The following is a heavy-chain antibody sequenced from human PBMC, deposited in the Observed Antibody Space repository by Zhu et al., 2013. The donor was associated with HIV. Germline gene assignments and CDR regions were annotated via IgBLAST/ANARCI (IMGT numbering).Heavy chain of an antibody. V-gene: IGHV1-18*01. CDR2: ISTYNGDT. CDR1: GYIFTTYG. D-gene: IGHD3-10*01. J-gene: IGHJ4*02. CDR3: ARDHQSSMARGVKFDY. Sequence: QVHLVQSGVEVKKPGASVKVSCKASGYIFTTYGVSWLRQAPGQGLEWMGWISTYNGDTNYAQKFQGRVTMTRDTSMSTAYMELSRLTSDDTAVYYCARDHQSSMARGVKFDYWGQGTLVTVSS.